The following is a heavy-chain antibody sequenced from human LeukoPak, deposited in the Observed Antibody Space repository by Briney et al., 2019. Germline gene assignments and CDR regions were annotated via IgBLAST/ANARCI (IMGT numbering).Heavy chain of an antibody. CDR1: GFTLSSYW. J-gene: IGHJ6*04. Sequence: PGGSLRLSCAASGFTLSSYWMSWVRQAPGKGLEWLADIKQDGSKIYYGDSVKGRFTISRDNAKNSLYLQMNSLRAEDTAVYYCARDDCELGYCTGSSCSAASDWGKGTTVTVSS. CDR2: IKQDGSKI. D-gene: IGHD2-8*02. V-gene: IGHV3-7*01. CDR3: ARDDCELGYCTGSSCSAASD.